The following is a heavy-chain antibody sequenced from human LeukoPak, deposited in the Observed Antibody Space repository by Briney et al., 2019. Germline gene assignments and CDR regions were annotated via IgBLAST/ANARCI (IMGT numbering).Heavy chain of an antibody. V-gene: IGHV3-7*01. J-gene: IGHJ4*02. CDR3: ARALYDSSGYYSHFDY. D-gene: IGHD3-22*01. CDR2: IKKDGSEK. Sequence: GGSLRLSCAASGFTFSDYYMSWVRQAPGKGLEWVANIKKDGSEKYYVDSVKGRFTISRDNAKKSLYLQMNSLRAEDTAVYYCARALYDSSGYYSHFDYWGQGTLVTVSS. CDR1: GFTFSDYY.